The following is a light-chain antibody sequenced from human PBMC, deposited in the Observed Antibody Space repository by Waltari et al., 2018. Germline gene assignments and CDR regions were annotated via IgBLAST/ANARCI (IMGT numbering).Light chain of an antibody. CDR3: QQYGSPYT. V-gene: IGKV3-20*01. Sequence: IVLTQSPGTLSLSPGERATLSCRASQSVSSSSLAWYQQKPGQAPRLLIYGASSRATGIPDRFSGSGSGTDFTLTISRLGPEDFAVYYCQQYGSPYTFGQGTKLEIK. CDR2: GAS. J-gene: IGKJ2*01. CDR1: QSVSSSS.